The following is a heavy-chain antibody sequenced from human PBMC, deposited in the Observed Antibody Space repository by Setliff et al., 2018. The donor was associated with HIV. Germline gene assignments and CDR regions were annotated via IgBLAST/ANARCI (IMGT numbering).Heavy chain of an antibody. CDR1: GYTFATDW. CDR2: IYPADSDT. CDR3: ARQGYCDTSSCSAAFDK. V-gene: IGHV5-51*01. Sequence: GESLKISCKGSGYTFATDWIAWVRQMPGKGLEWMGIIYPADSDTTSSPSFQGRVTFSVDTSISTAYLPFSSLKASDTAIYYCARQGYCDTSSCSAAFDKWGQGTLVTVSS. D-gene: IGHD2-2*01. J-gene: IGHJ3*02.